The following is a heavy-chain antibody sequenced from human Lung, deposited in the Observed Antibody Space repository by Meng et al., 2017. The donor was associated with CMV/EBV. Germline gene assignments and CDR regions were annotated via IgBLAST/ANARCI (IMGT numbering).Heavy chain of an antibody. D-gene: IGHD1-26*01. CDR2: INPNSGGT. CDR3: ARRQWDLRNALDF. Sequence: ASVXVSXKASGYTFTGYYIHWVRQAPGQGLEWMGSINPNSGGTKYAQKFQGRVTLTRDTSISTVYMELSRLKTDDTAVYYCARRQWDLRNALDFWGQGAEVTVSS. J-gene: IGHJ3*01. V-gene: IGHV1-2*02. CDR1: GYTFTGYY.